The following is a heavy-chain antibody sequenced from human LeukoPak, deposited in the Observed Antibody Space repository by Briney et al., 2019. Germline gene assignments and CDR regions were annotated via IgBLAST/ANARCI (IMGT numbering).Heavy chain of an antibody. J-gene: IGHJ4*02. CDR1: GFTFTSAW. Sequence: PGGSLRLSCAASGFTFTSAWMSWVRQAPGKGLEWVGRIKGKTAAGAPDYVASVKGRFTISRDDSKNTLFLQMNSLKTEDTAVYYCITGDYDFWSGFYTPNHYFDYWGQGTLVAVSS. CDR2: IKGKTAAGAP. D-gene: IGHD3-3*01. CDR3: ITGDYDFWSGFYTPNHYFDY. V-gene: IGHV3-15*01.